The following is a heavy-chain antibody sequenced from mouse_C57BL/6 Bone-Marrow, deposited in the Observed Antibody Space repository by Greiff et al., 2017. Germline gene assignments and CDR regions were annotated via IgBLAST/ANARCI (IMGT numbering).Heavy chain of an antibody. Sequence: VQLQQSGAELVRPGASVKLSCTASGFNIKDDYMHWVKQRPEQGLEWIGWLDPENGDTEYASKFQGKATITADKSSNTAYLQLSSLTSEDTAVYYCTTLLNQGGFDYWGQGTTLTVSS. CDR3: TTLLNQGGFDY. V-gene: IGHV14-4*01. CDR2: LDPENGDT. CDR1: GFNIKDDY. D-gene: IGHD1-3*01. J-gene: IGHJ2*01.